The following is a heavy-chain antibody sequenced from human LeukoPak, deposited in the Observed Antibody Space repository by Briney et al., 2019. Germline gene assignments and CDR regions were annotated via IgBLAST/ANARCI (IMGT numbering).Heavy chain of an antibody. J-gene: IGHJ5*02. CDR1: GYTFTSYY. Sequence: ASVKVSCKASGYTFTSYYMHWVRQAPGQGLEWMGRINPNSGGTNSAQKFQGRVTMTRDTSISTAYMELSRLRFDDTAVYYCARAKGAVDHNWFDPWGQGTLVTVSS. CDR3: ARAKGAVDHNWFDP. V-gene: IGHV1-2*06. D-gene: IGHD6-19*01. CDR2: INPNSGGT.